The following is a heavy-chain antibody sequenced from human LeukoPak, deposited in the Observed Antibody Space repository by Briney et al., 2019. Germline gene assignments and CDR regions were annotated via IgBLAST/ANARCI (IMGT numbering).Heavy chain of an antibody. CDR2: INAGNGNT. D-gene: IGHD5-12*01. CDR3: ARDSGYDYLGFDY. Sequence: ASVKVSCTASGYTFTIYAMHWVRQAPGQRLEWMGWINAGNGNTKYSQKFQGRVTITADESTSTAYMELSSLRSGDTAAYYCARDSGYDYLGFDYWGQGTLVTVSS. V-gene: IGHV1-3*01. J-gene: IGHJ4*02. CDR1: GYTFTIYA.